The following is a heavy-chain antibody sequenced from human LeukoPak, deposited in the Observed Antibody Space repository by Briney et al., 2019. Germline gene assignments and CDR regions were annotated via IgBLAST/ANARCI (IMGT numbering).Heavy chain of an antibody. Sequence: PSETLSLTCAVSGVSVNSGGFSWTWIRRPPGKGLEWIGYVYYTGNMYFNPSLEGRVTISLDTSKNQFSLELTSVTAADTAVYFCARGVEGYDVSGFYYDYWGQGTLVTVSS. CDR2: VYYTGNM. CDR1: GVSVNSGGFS. CDR3: ARGVEGYDVSGFYYDY. J-gene: IGHJ4*02. V-gene: IGHV4-30-2*01. D-gene: IGHD3-22*01.